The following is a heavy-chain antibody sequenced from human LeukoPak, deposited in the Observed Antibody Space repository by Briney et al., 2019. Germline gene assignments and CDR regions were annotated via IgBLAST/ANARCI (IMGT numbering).Heavy chain of an antibody. J-gene: IGHJ4*02. Sequence: SETLSLTCTVSGGSISSSSYYWTWIRQPPGKGLEWIGEINHSGSTTYKPSLKSRVTISVDTSKNHFSLRLTSVTAADTAVYYCARGPCSTSCHRSWYFDYWGQGTLVTVSS. CDR1: GGSISSSSYY. D-gene: IGHD2-2*01. CDR2: INHSGST. CDR3: ARGPCSTSCHRSWYFDY. V-gene: IGHV4-39*02.